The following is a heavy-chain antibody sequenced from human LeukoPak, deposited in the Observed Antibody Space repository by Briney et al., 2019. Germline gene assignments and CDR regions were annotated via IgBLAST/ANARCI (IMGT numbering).Heavy chain of an antibody. CDR3: ANGYCSSTTCYDYYYMDV. V-gene: IGHV3-30*02. J-gene: IGHJ6*03. CDR2: IRYDGSNK. Sequence: PGGSLRLSCAASGFTFSSYGMHWVRQAPGKGLEWVAFIRYDGSNKYYADSVKGRFTISRDNSKNTLYLQMNSLRAEDTAVYYCANGYCSSTTCYDYYYMDVWGKGTTVTISS. D-gene: IGHD2-2*03. CDR1: GFTFSSYG.